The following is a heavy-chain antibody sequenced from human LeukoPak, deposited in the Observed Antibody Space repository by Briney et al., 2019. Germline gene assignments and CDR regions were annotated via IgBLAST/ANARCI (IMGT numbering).Heavy chain of an antibody. V-gene: IGHV4-39*07. CDR2: IYHSGST. CDR1: GGSISSSSYY. CDR3: ARVHPVAGNFDY. D-gene: IGHD6-19*01. Sequence: SETLSLTCTVSGGSISSSSYYWGWIRQPPGKGLEWIGSIYHSGSTYYNPSLKSRVTISVDTSKNQFSLKLSSVTAADTAVYYCARVHPVAGNFDYWGQGTLVTVSS. J-gene: IGHJ4*02.